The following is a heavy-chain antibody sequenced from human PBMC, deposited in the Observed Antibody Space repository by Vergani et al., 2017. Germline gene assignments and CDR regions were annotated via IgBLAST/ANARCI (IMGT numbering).Heavy chain of an antibody. D-gene: IGHD3-22*01. CDR1: GGTFSSYA. CDR2: IIPIFGTA. V-gene: IGHV1-69*01. J-gene: IGHJ4*02. Sequence: QVQLVQSGAEVKKPGSSVKVSCKASGGTFSSYAISWVRQAPGQGLEWMGGIIPIFGTANYAQKFQGRITITADESTSTAYMELSSLRSEDTAVYYCTTYDSSGYYFDYWGQGTLVTVSS. CDR3: TTYDSSGYYFDY.